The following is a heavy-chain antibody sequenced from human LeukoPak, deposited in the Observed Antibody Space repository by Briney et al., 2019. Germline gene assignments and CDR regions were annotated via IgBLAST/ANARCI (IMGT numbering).Heavy chain of an antibody. CDR3: AHRALNYEFWTTPFDY. CDR2: IYWDGDS. J-gene: IGHJ4*02. Sequence: SVPTLVKPTQTLTLTCTFSGFSLSTSGVSVGWIRQPPGKALEWLALIYWDGDSRYIPSLKNRLTITTDTSKNQVVLTMTNVDPVDTATYYCAHRALNYEFWTTPFDYWGQGILVTVSS. CDR1: GFSLSTSGVS. D-gene: IGHD3-3*01. V-gene: IGHV2-5*02.